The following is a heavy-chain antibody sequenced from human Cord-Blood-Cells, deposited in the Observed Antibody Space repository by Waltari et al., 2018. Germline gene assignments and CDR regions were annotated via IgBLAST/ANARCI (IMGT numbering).Heavy chain of an antibody. V-gene: IGHV3-23*01. CDR3: AKVQIYSSSSEYFQH. D-gene: IGHD6-6*01. CDR1: GFTFSSYA. CDR2: ISGIGGST. J-gene: IGHJ1*01. Sequence: EVQLLESGGGLVQPGGSLRLSCAASGFTFSSYAMSWVRQAPGKGLEWVSAISGIGGSTYYADSVKGRFTISRDNSKNTLYLQMNSLRAEDTAVYYCAKVQIYSSSSEYFQHWGQGTLVTVSS.